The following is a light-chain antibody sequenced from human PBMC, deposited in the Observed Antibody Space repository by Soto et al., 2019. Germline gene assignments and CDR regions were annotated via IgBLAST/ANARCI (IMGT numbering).Light chain of an antibody. CDR1: QSVSSY. CDR3: QQRSNWHLT. Sequence: EILLTQSPATLSLSPGERATLSCRASQSVSSYLAWYQQKPGQAPRLLIHDASNRATGIPARFSGSGSVTAFTLTISILVPEDFAVYYCQQRSNWHLTFGGGTKMEIK. J-gene: IGKJ4*01. V-gene: IGKV3-11*01. CDR2: DAS.